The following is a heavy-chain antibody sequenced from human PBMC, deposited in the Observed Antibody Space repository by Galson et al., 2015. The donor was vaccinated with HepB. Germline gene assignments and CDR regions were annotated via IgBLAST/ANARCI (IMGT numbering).Heavy chain of an antibody. CDR3: ARVLGRGWFDP. CDR2: IKQDGSTK. CDR1: GFIFSSYY. V-gene: IGHV3-7*03. D-gene: IGHD2/OR15-2a*01. J-gene: IGHJ5*02. Sequence: SLRLSCAASGFIFSSYYMTWVRQAPGKGLEWVANIKQDGSTKYYVDSVKGRFTISRDNAKNSLYLNMNSLRTEDTAVYYCARVLGRGWFDPWGQGTLVTVSS.